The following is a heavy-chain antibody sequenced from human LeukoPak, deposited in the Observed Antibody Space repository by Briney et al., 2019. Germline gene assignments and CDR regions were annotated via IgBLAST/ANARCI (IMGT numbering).Heavy chain of an antibody. J-gene: IGHJ4*02. Sequence: GGPLRLSCAASGFTFSSYAMSWVRQAPGKGLEWVSAISGSGGSTYYADSVKGRFTISRDNSKNTLYLQMNSLRAEDTAVYYCAKANPLLIVVVESFDYWGQGTLVTVSS. CDR3: AKANPLLIVVVESFDY. CDR2: ISGSGGST. V-gene: IGHV3-23*01. CDR1: GFTFSSYA. D-gene: IGHD3-22*01.